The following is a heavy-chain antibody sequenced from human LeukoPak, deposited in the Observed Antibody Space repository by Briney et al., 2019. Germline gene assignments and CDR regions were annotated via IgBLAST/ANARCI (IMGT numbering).Heavy chain of an antibody. CDR1: GDSISNGAYY. D-gene: IGHD2/OR15-2a*01. V-gene: IGHV4-61*08. Sequence: SQTLSLTCAVSGDSISNGAYYWSWIRQPPGKGLEWIGYIYYSGSTNYNPSLKSRVTISVDTSKNQFSLKLSSVTAADTAVYYCARGILGDAFDIWGQGTMVTVSS. J-gene: IGHJ3*02. CDR2: IYYSGST. CDR3: ARGILGDAFDI.